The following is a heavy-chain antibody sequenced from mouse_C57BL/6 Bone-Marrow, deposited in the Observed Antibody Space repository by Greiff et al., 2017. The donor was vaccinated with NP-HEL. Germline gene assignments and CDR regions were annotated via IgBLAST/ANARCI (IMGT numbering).Heavy chain of an antibody. D-gene: IGHD1-1*01. CDR2: IDPSDSYT. J-gene: IGHJ4*01. CDR1: GYTFTSYW. V-gene: IGHV1-69*01. CDR3: ARWHYGSSYAMDY. Sequence: VKLVESGAELVMPGASVKLSCKASGYTFTSYWMHWVKQRPGQGLEWIGEIDPSDSYTNYNQKFKGKSTLTVDKSSSTAYMQLSSLTSEDSAVYYCARWHYGSSYAMDYWGQGTSVTVSS.